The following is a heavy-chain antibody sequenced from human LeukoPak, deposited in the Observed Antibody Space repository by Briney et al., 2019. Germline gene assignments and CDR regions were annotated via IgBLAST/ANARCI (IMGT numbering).Heavy chain of an antibody. D-gene: IGHD6-13*01. CDR3: AKDRDSSTWSFFDF. CDR2: GSHDGRNK. CDR1: GFIFRNYA. V-gene: IGHV3-30*18. Sequence: GGSLRLSCVASGFIFRNYARHWVRQAPGKGLEWVAVGSHDGRNKIYGDSVKGRFTISRDNSKNTVYLQMDNMRPEDTAVYYCAKDRDSSTWSFFDFWGQGTLVTVSS. J-gene: IGHJ4*02.